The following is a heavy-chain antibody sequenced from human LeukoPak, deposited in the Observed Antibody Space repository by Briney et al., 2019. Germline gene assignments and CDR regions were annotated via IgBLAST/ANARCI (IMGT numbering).Heavy chain of an antibody. D-gene: IGHD2-2*01. V-gene: IGHV3-7*01. J-gene: IGHJ4*02. CDR3: GRLAHNAWYAIDF. CDR1: GFSFSSYA. CDR2: ILPDGSQK. Sequence: GGSLRLSCAASGFSFSSYAMTWVRQAPGKGLEWLANILPDGSQKYYVDSVKGRFTISRDNPKNSLYLQINNLRAEDTAVYYCGRLAHNAWYAIDFWGQGTLVTVSS.